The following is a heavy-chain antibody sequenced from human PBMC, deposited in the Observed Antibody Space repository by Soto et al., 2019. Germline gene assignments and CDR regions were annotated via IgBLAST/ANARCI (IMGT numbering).Heavy chain of an antibody. CDR2: ISYDGSNK. V-gene: IGHV3-30*18. CDR1: GFTFSSYG. CDR3: ANGRSSWYRMDV. J-gene: IGHJ6*02. Sequence: GGSLRLSCAASGFTFSSYGMHWVRQAPGKGLEWVAVISYDGSNKYYADSVKGRFTISRDNSKNTLYLQMNSLRAEDTAVYYCANGRSSWYRMDVWGQGTTVTVSS. D-gene: IGHD6-13*01.